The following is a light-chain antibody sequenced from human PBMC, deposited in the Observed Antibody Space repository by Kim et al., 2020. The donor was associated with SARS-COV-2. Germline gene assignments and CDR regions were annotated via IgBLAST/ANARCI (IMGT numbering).Light chain of an antibody. Sequence: SSELTQDPAVSVALGQTVRITCQGDSLRKYYGSWYQQKPGQAPILVISGKNNRPSGIPDRFSSSSSGDTASLTIPGAQAEDESDYYCNSRNRSHYVIFGGGDKVAVL. CDR1: SLRKYY. CDR2: GKN. V-gene: IGLV3-19*01. CDR3: NSRNRSHYVI. J-gene: IGLJ2*01.